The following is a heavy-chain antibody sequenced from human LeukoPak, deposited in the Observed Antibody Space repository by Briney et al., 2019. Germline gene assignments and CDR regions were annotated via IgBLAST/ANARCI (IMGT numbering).Heavy chain of an antibody. Sequence: SETLSLTCAVYGGSFSGYYWSWIRQPPGKGLEWIGEINHSGSTNYNPSLKSRVTISVDTSKNQFSLKLSSVTAADTAVYYCARGRIAARYFDYWGQGTLVTVAS. CDR1: GGSFSGYY. D-gene: IGHD6-6*01. CDR3: ARGRIAARYFDY. CDR2: INHSGST. V-gene: IGHV4-34*01. J-gene: IGHJ4*02.